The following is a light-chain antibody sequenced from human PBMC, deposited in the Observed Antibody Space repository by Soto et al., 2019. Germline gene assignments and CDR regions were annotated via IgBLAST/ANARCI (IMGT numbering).Light chain of an antibody. CDR3: QQHNSFSIT. Sequence: DIQMTQSPSFLSASVGDRVTITCRASQSISTYLHWYQQKPGKAPNPLIYAASTLQSGVPSRFSGSGSGTEFTLTINSLQADDFATYYCQQHNSFSITFGQGTRLEIK. J-gene: IGKJ5*01. V-gene: IGKV1-9*01. CDR2: AAS. CDR1: QSISTY.